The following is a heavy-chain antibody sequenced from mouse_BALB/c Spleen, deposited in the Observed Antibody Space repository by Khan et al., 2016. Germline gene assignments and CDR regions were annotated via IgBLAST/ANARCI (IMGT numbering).Heavy chain of an antibody. CDR3: ARTDYDDRDAMDY. CDR1: GYSITSDYA. CDR2: ISYSGST. V-gene: IGHV3-2*02. J-gene: IGHJ4*01. D-gene: IGHD2-4*01. Sequence: EVQLVESGPGLAKPSQSLSLTCTVSGYSITSDYAWNWIRQFPGNRLEWRGYISYSGSTSYNPSLKSRIAMTRDTSKNQFYMQLNSVTSEDTATYDCARTDYDDRDAMDYWGQGTSVTVSS.